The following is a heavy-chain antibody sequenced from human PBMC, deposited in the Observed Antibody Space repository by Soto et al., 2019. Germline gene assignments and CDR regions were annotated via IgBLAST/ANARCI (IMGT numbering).Heavy chain of an antibody. CDR2: IKQDGTEK. CDR3: ESVAI. J-gene: IGHJ4*02. Sequence: EVQLAESGGGLVQPGGSLRLSCAASGFTFSNYWMSWVRQAPGKGLEWVANIKQDGTEKNYVDSVRGRFTISRDNAKNSLDLQMNSLTAEDTAVYYCESVAIWGQGTLVTVSS. CDR1: GFTFSNYW. D-gene: IGHD5-12*01. V-gene: IGHV3-7*01.